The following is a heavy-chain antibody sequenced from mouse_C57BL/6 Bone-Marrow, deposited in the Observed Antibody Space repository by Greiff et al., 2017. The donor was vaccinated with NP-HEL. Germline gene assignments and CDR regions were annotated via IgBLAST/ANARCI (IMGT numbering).Heavy chain of an antibody. D-gene: IGHD2-4*01. Sequence: EAGGGLVQPKGSLKLSCAASGFSFNTYAMNWVRQAPGKGLEWVARIRSKSNNYATYYADSVKDRFTISRDDSESMLYLQMNNLKTEDTAMYYCVRHVDYPYYYAMDYWGQGTSVTVSS. CDR2: IRSKSNNYAT. CDR1: GFSFNTYA. V-gene: IGHV10-1*01. J-gene: IGHJ4*01. CDR3: VRHVDYPYYYAMDY.